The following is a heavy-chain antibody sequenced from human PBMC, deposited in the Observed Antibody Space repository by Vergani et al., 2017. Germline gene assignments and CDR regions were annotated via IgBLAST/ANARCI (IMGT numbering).Heavy chain of an antibody. CDR3: ARDQRITMVRGVIIRNDY. V-gene: IGHV3-21*01. CDR2: ISSSSSYI. CDR1: GFTFSSYS. Sequence: EVQLVESGGGLVKPGGSLRLSCAASGFTFSSYSMNWVRQAPGKGLEWVSSISSSSSYIYYADSVKGRFTISRDNAKNSLYLQMNSLRAEDTAVYYCARDQRITMVRGVIIRNDYWGQGTLVTVSS. D-gene: IGHD3-10*01. J-gene: IGHJ4*02.